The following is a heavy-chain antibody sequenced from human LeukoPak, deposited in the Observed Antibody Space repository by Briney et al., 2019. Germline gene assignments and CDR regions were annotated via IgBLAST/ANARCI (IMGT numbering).Heavy chain of an antibody. CDR2: INEDGSAR. CDR1: GFTFSTYW. Sequence: GGSLRLSCAASGFTFSTYWMNWVRQAPGKGLEWVANINEDGSARYYLDSVRGRFTVSRDNAKNSLYLQMNSLRAEDTAVYYCARKYSRYNSVDYWGQGTLVTVSS. CDR3: ARKYSRYNSVDY. J-gene: IGHJ4*02. V-gene: IGHV3-7*01. D-gene: IGHD5-12*01.